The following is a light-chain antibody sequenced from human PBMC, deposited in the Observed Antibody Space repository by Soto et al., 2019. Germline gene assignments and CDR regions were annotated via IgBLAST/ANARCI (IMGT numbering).Light chain of an antibody. V-gene: IGLV2-8*01. J-gene: IGLJ2*01. CDR3: SSYAGSNIL. Sequence: QSVLTQPPSASGSPGQSVTISCTGTSSDVGGYNYVSWYQQHPGEAPKLMIYEVSKRPSGVPDRFSGSKSGNTASLTVSGLQAEDEADYYCSSYAGSNILFGGGTQLTVL. CDR2: EVS. CDR1: SSDVGGYNY.